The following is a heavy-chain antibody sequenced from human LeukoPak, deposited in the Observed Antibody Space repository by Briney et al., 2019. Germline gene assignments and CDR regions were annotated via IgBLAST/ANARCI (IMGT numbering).Heavy chain of an antibody. D-gene: IGHD5-18*01. Sequence: PSETLSLTCTVSGGSISSYYWSWIRQPPGKGLEWIGYIYYSGSTNYNPSLKSRVTISVDTSKNQFSLKLSSVTAADTAVYYCARDGYTYYFDYWGQGTLVTVSS. CDR3: ARDGYTYYFDY. CDR1: GGSISSYY. V-gene: IGHV4-59*12. J-gene: IGHJ4*02. CDR2: IYYSGST.